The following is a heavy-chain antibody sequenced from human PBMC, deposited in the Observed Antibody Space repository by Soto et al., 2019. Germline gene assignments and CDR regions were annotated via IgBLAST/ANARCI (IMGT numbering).Heavy chain of an antibody. Sequence: QVQLVESGGGVVQPGRSLRLSCAASGFTFSSYAMHWVRQAPGKGLEWVAVISYDGSNKYYADSVKGRFTISRDNSKNKLYLQMNSMRAEDTSVYYCARVPSSSGRAHFDYWRQGTLLTVSS. J-gene: IGHJ4*02. CDR2: ISYDGSNK. D-gene: IGHD2-15*01. CDR3: ARVPSSSGRAHFDY. V-gene: IGHV3-30-3*01. CDR1: GFTFSSYA.